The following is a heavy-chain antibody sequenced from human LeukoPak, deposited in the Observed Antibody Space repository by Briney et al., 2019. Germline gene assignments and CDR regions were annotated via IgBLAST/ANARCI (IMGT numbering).Heavy chain of an antibody. Sequence: ESLKISCKGSGYSFANYWIGWVRQMPGKGLEWMGIIYPNASDTRYSPSFRGQVTISADKSIATAYLRWNSLKASDTAMYYCALSSGAYDSAGYFDYWGQGTLVTVSS. D-gene: IGHD3-22*01. CDR2: IYPNASDT. CDR3: ALSSGAYDSAGYFDY. V-gene: IGHV5-51*01. CDR1: GYSFANYW. J-gene: IGHJ4*02.